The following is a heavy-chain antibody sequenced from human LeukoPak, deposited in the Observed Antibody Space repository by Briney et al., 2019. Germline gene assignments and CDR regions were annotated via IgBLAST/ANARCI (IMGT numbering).Heavy chain of an antibody. Sequence: SETLSLTCTVSGGSISSSSYYWGWIRQPPGKGLEWIGSIYYSGSTYYNPSLKSRVTISVDTSKNQFSLKLNSVTAADTAVYYCARVGGYSHKDWGQGTLVTVSS. CDR1: GGSISSSSYY. CDR2: IYYSGST. CDR3: ARVGGYSHKD. D-gene: IGHD5-18*01. V-gene: IGHV4-39*07. J-gene: IGHJ4*02.